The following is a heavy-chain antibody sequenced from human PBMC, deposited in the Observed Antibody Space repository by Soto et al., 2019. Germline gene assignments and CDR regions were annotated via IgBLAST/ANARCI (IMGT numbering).Heavy chain of an antibody. Sequence: PSETLSLTCTVSGGSISSYYWSWIRQPPGKGLEWIGYIYYTGSTNYNPSLKSRVTISVDTSKNQFSLKLSSVTAADTAVYYCARAWGEAFDFWGQGTLVTVPQ. V-gene: IGHV4-59*01. D-gene: IGHD3-16*01. CDR3: ARAWGEAFDF. CDR1: GGSISSYY. CDR2: IYYTGST. J-gene: IGHJ4*02.